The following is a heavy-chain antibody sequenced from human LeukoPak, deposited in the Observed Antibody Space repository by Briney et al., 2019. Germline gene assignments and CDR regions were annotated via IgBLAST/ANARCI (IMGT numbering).Heavy chain of an antibody. Sequence: GGSLRPSCAASGFTFSSYSMSWVRQAPGKGLEWVSAISASGGSTYYADSVKGRFTISRDHSKNTLYLQMNSLRAEDTAVYYCAKDHYYDSSGYSDYWGQGTLVTVSS. CDR3: AKDHYYDSSGYSDY. CDR1: GFTFSSYS. D-gene: IGHD3-22*01. V-gene: IGHV3-23*01. CDR2: ISASGGST. J-gene: IGHJ4*02.